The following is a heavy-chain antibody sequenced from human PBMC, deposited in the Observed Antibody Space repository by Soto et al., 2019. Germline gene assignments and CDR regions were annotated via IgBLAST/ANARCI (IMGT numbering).Heavy chain of an antibody. CDR3: ARQTASIVRQGDFDY. CDR2: IYYSGST. V-gene: IGHV4-39*01. CDR1: GDSITNSRYY. Sequence: QLVLQESGPGVVKPSETLSLTCSVSGDSITNSRYYWGWIRQTPQTGLEWIGSIYYSGSTFYNPSLKSRVTVSVDTSKNQFSLKLTSMSAADTSLYFCARQTASIVRQGDFDYWGQGTLVTVSS. D-gene: IGHD2-2*01. J-gene: IGHJ4*02.